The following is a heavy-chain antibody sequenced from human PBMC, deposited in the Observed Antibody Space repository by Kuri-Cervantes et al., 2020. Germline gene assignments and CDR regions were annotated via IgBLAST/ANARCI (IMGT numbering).Heavy chain of an antibody. J-gene: IGHJ4*02. CDR1: GFTFSSYS. Sequence: GESLKISCAASGFTFSSYSMNWVRQAPGKGLEWVSYISSSSSTIYYADSVKGRFTISRDNSKNTLYLQMNSLRAEDTAVYYCASKGITVTTYYFDYWGQGTLVTVSS. D-gene: IGHD4-17*01. CDR2: ISSSSSTI. V-gene: IGHV3-48*01. CDR3: ASKGITVTTYYFDY.